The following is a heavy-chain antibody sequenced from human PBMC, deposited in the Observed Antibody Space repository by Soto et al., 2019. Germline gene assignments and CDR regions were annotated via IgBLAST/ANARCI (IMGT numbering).Heavy chain of an antibody. CDR2: IKQDGSEK. Sequence: GGSLRLSCAASGFTFSSYWMSWVRQAPGKGLEWVANIKQDGSEKYYVDFVKGRFTISRDNAKNSLYLQMNSLRAEDTAVYYCARDVGLDAFDIWGQGTMVTVSS. J-gene: IGHJ3*02. CDR1: GFTFSSYW. D-gene: IGHD2-15*01. CDR3: ARDVGLDAFDI. V-gene: IGHV3-7*01.